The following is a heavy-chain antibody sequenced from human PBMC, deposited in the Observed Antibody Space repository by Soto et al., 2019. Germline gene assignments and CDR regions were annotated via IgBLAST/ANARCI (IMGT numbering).Heavy chain of an antibody. Sequence: SETLSLTCAVDGGSFSGYYWSWIRQPPGKGLEWIGEINHSGSTNYNPSLKSRVTISVDTSKNQFSLKLSSVTAADTAVYYCARKCSGGSCYYYFDYWGQGTLVTVSS. D-gene: IGHD2-15*01. CDR2: INHSGST. CDR3: ARKCSGGSCYYYFDY. J-gene: IGHJ4*02. V-gene: IGHV4-34*01. CDR1: GGSFSGYY.